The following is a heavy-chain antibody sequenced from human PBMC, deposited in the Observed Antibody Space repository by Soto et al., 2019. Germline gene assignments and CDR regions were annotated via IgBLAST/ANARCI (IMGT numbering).Heavy chain of an antibody. J-gene: IGHJ4*02. CDR3: AKEWNAMILRGSRFDY. D-gene: IGHD3-22*01. V-gene: IGHV3-23*01. CDR2: ISGSGGST. Sequence: EVQLLESGGGLVQPGGSLRLSCAASGFTFSSYAMSWVRQAPGKGLEWVSAISGSGGSTYYADSVKGRFTISRDNSKNTLYLQMNSLRAEDTAVYYCAKEWNAMILRGSRFDYWGQGTLVTVSS. CDR1: GFTFSSYA.